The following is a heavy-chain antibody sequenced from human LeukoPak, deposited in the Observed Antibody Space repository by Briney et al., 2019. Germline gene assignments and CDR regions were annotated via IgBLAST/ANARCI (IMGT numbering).Heavy chain of an antibody. D-gene: IGHD4-17*01. CDR3: ARATTVTTLALYYYYYYMDV. CDR2: IYYSGST. V-gene: IGHV4-59*01. J-gene: IGHJ6*03. CDR1: GGSISSYY. Sequence: PSETLSLTCTVSGGSISSYYWSWIRQPPGKGLEWIGYIYYSGSTNYNPSLKSRVTISVDTSKNQFSLKLSSVTAADTAVYYCARATTVTTLALYYYYYYMDVWGKGTTVTVSS.